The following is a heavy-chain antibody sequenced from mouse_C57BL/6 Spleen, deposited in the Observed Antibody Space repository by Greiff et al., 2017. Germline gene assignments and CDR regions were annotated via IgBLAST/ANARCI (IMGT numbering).Heavy chain of an antibody. CDR3: ATLADYSKGLGS. CDR2: IHPSDSDT. Sequence: QVQLQQPGAELVKPGASVKVSCKASGYTFTSSWMHWVKQRPGQGLEWIGRIHPSDSDTNYNQKFKGKATLTVDKSSSTAYMQLSSLTSEDSAVYYCATLADYSKGLGSWGQGTTLTASS. J-gene: IGHJ2*01. D-gene: IGHD2-5*01. V-gene: IGHV1-74*01. CDR1: GYTFTSSW.